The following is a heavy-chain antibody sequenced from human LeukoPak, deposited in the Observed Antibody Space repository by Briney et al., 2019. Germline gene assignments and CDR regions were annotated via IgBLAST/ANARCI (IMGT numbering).Heavy chain of an antibody. J-gene: IGHJ5*02. CDR2: ISSSSSYI. CDR1: GFTFSSYS. Sequence: GGSLRLSCAASGFTFSSYSMNWVRQAPGKGLEWVSSISSSSSYIYYADSVKGRFTISRDNAKNSLYLQMNSLRAEDTAVYYCARGYCSSTSCYMDWFDPWGQGTLVTVSS. D-gene: IGHD2-2*02. V-gene: IGHV3-21*01. CDR3: ARGYCSSTSCYMDWFDP.